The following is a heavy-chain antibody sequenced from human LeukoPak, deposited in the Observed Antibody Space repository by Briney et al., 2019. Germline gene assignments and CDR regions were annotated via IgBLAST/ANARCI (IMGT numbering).Heavy chain of an antibody. D-gene: IGHD6-19*01. Sequence: PSETLSLTCTVSGGSISSSSYYWGWIRQPPGKGLEWIGSIYYSGSTYYIPSLKSRVTISVDTSKNQFSLKLSSVTAADTAVYYCARGGERAVASWFFDYWGQGTLVTVSS. CDR2: IYYSGST. V-gene: IGHV4-39*07. J-gene: IGHJ4*02. CDR3: ARGGERAVASWFFDY. CDR1: GGSISSSSYY.